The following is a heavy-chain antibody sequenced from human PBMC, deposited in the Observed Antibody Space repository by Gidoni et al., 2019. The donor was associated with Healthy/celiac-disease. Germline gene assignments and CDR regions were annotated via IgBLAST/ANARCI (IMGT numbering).Heavy chain of an antibody. CDR2: ISYDGSNK. Sequence: SSYGMHWVRQAPGKGLEWVAVISYDGSNKYYADSVKGRFTISRDNSKNTLYLQMNSLRAEDTAVYYCAKEANYGGNSLGYWGQGTLVTVSS. J-gene: IGHJ4*02. CDR1: SSYG. V-gene: IGHV3-30*18. CDR3: AKEANYGGNSLGY. D-gene: IGHD4-17*01.